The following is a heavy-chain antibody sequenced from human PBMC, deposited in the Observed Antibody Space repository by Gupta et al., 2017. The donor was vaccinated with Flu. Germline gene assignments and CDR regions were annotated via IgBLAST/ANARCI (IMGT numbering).Heavy chain of an antibody. CDR1: DYTFISYG. Sequence: QVQLVQSGEEVKEPAASVKVSCQASDYTFISYGISWVRQAPGQGLEWLGWISAYNGDTYYTKKIQGRVTMTTDTSTSTAFMELRSLRFDDTAVYYCVVEGRYGDFNGVDVWGQGTTVSVS. D-gene: IGHD3-16*01. J-gene: IGHJ6*02. CDR2: ISAYNGDT. CDR3: VVEGRYGDFNGVDV. V-gene: IGHV1-18*01.